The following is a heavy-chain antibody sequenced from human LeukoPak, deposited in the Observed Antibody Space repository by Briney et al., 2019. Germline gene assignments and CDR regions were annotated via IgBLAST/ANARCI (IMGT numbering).Heavy chain of an antibody. CDR3: ARDRATAGTDYFDY. CDR2: ISYDGSNK. Sequence: GGSLRLSCAASGFTFSSYAMHWVRQAPGKGLEWVAVISYDGSNKYYADSVEGRFTISRDNSKNTLYLQMNSLRAEDTAVYYCARDRATAGTDYFDYWGQGTLVTVSS. CDR1: GFTFSSYA. J-gene: IGHJ4*02. D-gene: IGHD6-19*01. V-gene: IGHV3-30-3*01.